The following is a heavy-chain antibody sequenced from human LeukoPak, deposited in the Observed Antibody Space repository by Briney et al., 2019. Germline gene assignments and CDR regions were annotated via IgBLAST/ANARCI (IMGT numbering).Heavy chain of an antibody. CDR1: GFTFSSYW. CDR2: IKKDGGEK. CDR3: ARHLSGVSGYTYGRGIDY. J-gene: IGHJ4*02. V-gene: IGHV3-7*01. D-gene: IGHD5-18*01. Sequence: GGSLRLSCAASGFTFSSYWMSWVRQAPGKGLEWVANIKKDGGEKSYVDSVKGRFTISRDNAKTSLYLQMISLRAEDTAVYYCARHLSGVSGYTYGRGIDYWGQGTLVTVSS.